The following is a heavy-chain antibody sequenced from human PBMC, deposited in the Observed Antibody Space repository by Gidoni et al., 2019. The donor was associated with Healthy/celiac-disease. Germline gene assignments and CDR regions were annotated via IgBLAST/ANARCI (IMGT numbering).Heavy chain of an antibody. D-gene: IGHD3-3*01. CDR2: INHSGST. Sequence: QVQLQQWGAGLLKPSETLSLTCAVYGGSFSGYYWSWIRQPPGKGLEWIGEINHSGSTNYNPSLKSRVTISVDTSKNQFSLKLSSVTAADTAVYYCARAQYYDFWSGYYHFDYWGQGTLVTVSS. J-gene: IGHJ4*02. CDR3: ARAQYYDFWSGYYHFDY. CDR1: GGSFSGYY. V-gene: IGHV4-34*01.